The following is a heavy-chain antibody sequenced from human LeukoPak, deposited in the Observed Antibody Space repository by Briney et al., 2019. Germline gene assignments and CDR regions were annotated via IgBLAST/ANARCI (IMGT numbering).Heavy chain of an antibody. CDR1: GFTFSSYA. CDR2: ISGSGGST. CDR3: AKDLRVDTAMVTFGFDY. Sequence: PGGSLGLSCAASGFTFSSYAMSWVRQAPGKGLEWVSAISGSGGSTYYADSVRGRFTISRDNSKNTLYLQMNSLRAEDTAVYYCAKDLRVDTAMVTFGFDYWGQGTLVTVSS. V-gene: IGHV3-23*01. D-gene: IGHD5-18*01. J-gene: IGHJ4*02.